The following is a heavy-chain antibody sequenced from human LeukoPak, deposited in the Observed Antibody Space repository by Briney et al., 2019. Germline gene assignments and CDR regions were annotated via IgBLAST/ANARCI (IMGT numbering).Heavy chain of an antibody. CDR1: GFTFSSYS. J-gene: IGHJ4*02. Sequence: GGSLRLFCAASGFTFSSYSMNWVRQAPGKGLEWVSYISSSSSTIYYADSVKGRFTISRDNAKNSLYLQMNSLRAEDTAVYYCARDGWGYDYWGQGTLVTVSS. CDR3: ARDGWGYDY. D-gene: IGHD3-16*01. CDR2: ISSSSSTI. V-gene: IGHV3-48*01.